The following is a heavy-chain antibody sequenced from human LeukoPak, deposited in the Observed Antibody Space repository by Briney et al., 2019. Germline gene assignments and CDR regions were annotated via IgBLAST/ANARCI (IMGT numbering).Heavy chain of an antibody. Sequence: GGSLRLSCAASGFTFSSYAMSWVRQAPGKGLEWVSAISGSGGSTYYADSVKGRFTISRDNSMNTLYLQMNSLRAEDTAVYYCAAHRYSGIYPYYFDYWGQGALVTVSS. CDR3: AAHRYSGIYPYYFDY. V-gene: IGHV3-23*01. D-gene: IGHD1-26*01. J-gene: IGHJ4*02. CDR2: ISGSGGST. CDR1: GFTFSSYA.